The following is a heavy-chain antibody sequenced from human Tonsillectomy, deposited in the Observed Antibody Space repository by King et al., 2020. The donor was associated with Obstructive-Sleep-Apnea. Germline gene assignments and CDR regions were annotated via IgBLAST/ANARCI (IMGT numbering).Heavy chain of an antibody. CDR1: GFTFSSYG. V-gene: IGHV3-30*02. Sequence: VQLVESGGGVVQPGGSLRLSCAASGFTFSSYGMHWVRQAPGKGLEWVAFIRYDGSNKYYADSVKGRFTISRDNSKNTLYLQMNSLRAEDTAVYYCAKDSFCSGGSCYSGEEAYWGKGTLVTVSS. CDR3: AKDSFCSGGSCYSGEEAY. J-gene: IGHJ4*02. CDR2: IRYDGSNK. D-gene: IGHD2-15*01.